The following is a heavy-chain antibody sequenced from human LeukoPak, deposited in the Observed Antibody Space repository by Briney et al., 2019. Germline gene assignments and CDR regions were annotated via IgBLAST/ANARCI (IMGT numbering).Heavy chain of an antibody. CDR2: IIPILGIA. CDR1: GGTFSSYA. CDR3: ASGGSSSSFDY. J-gene: IGHJ4*02. D-gene: IGHD6-6*01. V-gene: IGHV1-69*04. Sequence: GASVKVSCRASGGTFSSYAISWVRQAPGQGLEWMGRIIPILGIANYAQKFQGRVTITADKSTSTAYMELSSLRSEDTAVYYCASGGSSSSFDYWGQGTLVTVSS.